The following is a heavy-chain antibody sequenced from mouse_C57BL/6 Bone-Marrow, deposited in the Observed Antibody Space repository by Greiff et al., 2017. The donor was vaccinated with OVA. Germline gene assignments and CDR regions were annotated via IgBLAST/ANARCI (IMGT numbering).Heavy chain of an antibody. V-gene: IGHV5-4*03. CDR1: GFTLSSYA. CDR3: ARRPHWDGDV. D-gene: IGHD4-1*01. CDR2: ISDGGSYT. Sequence: EVQVVESGGGLVKPGGSLKLSCSASGFTLSSYAMSWVRQTPEKRLEWVATISDGGSYTYYPDNVKGRFTISRDNAKNNLYLQMSHLKSEDTAMYYCARRPHWDGDVWGTGTTVTVSS. J-gene: IGHJ1*03.